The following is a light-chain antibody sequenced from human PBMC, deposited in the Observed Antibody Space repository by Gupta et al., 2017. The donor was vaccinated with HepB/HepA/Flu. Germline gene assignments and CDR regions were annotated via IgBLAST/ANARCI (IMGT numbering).Light chain of an antibody. CDR3: QHRYSTPLT. CDR1: QSISSY. J-gene: IGKJ5*01. CDR2: AAS. Sequence: DIQMTQSPSSLSASVGDRVTITCRASQSISSYLNWYQQKPGKAPKLLIYAASRVQSGVPSRFSGSGSGTDFTLTISRLQPEDFANYYCQHRYSTPLTFGQGTRLEIK. V-gene: IGKV1-39*01.